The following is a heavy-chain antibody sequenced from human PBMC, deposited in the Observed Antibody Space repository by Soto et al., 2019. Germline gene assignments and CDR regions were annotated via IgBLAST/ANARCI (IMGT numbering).Heavy chain of an antibody. CDR1: GYAFTTYG. CDR2: ISAHNGNT. CDR3: ARGRYGDY. Sequence: QVHLVQSGAEVKKPGASVKVSCKGSGYAFTTYGITWVRQAPGQGLEWMGWISAHNGNTNYAQKLQGRVTVNRDTSTSTAYMELRSLRSDDTAVYYCARGRYGDYCCQGALVTVSS. J-gene: IGHJ4*02. D-gene: IGHD1-1*01. V-gene: IGHV1-18*01.